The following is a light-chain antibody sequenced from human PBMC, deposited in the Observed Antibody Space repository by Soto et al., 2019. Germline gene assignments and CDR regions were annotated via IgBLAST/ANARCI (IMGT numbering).Light chain of an antibody. CDR2: GAS. CDR1: QIISSNY. J-gene: IGKJ2*01. Sequence: EIVLTQSPGTLYLSPGERATLSCRASQIISSNYLAWYQQKPGQAPRLLISGASSRATGIPDRFSGSGSGTDFTLTISRLEPEDFAVYYCQQYHSSPPYTFGQGTKLEIK. CDR3: QQYHSSPPYT. V-gene: IGKV3-20*01.